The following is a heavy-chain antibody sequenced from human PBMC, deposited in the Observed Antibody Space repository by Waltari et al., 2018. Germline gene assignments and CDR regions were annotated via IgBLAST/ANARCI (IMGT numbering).Heavy chain of an antibody. CDR1: GYTLTSSD. D-gene: IGHD6-13*01. V-gene: IGHV1-8*03. CDR3: ARGIAAAGTDDY. Sequence: QGQLVQSGAQVKKHGASVKVSCQASGYTLTSSDINGVRQATGQGLEWMGWMNPNSGNTGYAQTFQGRVTITRNTSISTAYMELSSLRSEDTAVYYCARGIAAAGTDDYWGQGTLVTVSS. CDR2: MNPNSGNT. J-gene: IGHJ4*02.